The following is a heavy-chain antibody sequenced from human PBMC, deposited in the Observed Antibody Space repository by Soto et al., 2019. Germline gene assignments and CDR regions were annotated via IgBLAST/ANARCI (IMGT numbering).Heavy chain of an antibody. CDR3: AREGGLRYPLYYMDV. D-gene: IGHD3-9*01. J-gene: IGHJ6*03. V-gene: IGHV4-59*01. CDR2: IYYSGST. CDR1: GGSISSYY. Sequence: SETLSLTCTVSGGSISSYYWSWIRQPPGKGLEWIGYIYYSGSTNYNPSLKSRVTISVDTSKNQFSLKLSSVTAADTAVYYCAREGGLRYPLYYMDVWGKGTTVTVSS.